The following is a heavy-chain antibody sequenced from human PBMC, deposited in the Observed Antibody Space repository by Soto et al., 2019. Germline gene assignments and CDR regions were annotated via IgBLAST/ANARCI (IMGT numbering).Heavy chain of an antibody. CDR3: ARDQGFGELFPRN. J-gene: IGHJ1*01. Sequence: GGSLRLSCAASGFTFSIYSMNWVRQAPGKGLEWLSYISSGSSTIYYADSVKGRFTISRDNAKNSLYLQMNSLRVEDTAVYYCARDQGFGELFPRNWGQGTLVTVS. D-gene: IGHD3-10*01. CDR1: GFTFSIYS. CDR2: ISSGSSTI. V-gene: IGHV3-48*01.